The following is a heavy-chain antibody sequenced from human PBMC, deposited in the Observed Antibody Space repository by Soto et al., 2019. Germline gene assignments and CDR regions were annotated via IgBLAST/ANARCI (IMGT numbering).Heavy chain of an antibody. J-gene: IGHJ6*02. Sequence: PSATLSLTCTVSGGSISSSSYCWGWIRQPPGKGLEWIGSIYYSGSTYYNPSLKSRVTISVDTSKNQFSLKLSSVTAADTAVYYCARHGSGSYYADHSYYYYYGMDVWGQGTTVTVSS. CDR1: GGSISSSSYC. V-gene: IGHV4-39*01. D-gene: IGHD3-10*01. CDR3: ARHGSGSYYADHSYYYYYGMDV. CDR2: IYYSGST.